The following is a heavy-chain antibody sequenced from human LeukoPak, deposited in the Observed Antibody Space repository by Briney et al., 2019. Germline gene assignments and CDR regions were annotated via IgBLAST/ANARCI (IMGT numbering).Heavy chain of an antibody. J-gene: IGHJ6*03. Sequence: QPGGSLRLSCAASGFTFSNYWMHWVRQVPGKGLEWVANIKQDGSEKYYVDSVKGRFTISRDNAKNSLYLQMNSLRAEDTAVYYCARDARQAVYDYDYYYYYYMDVWGKGTTVTISS. V-gene: IGHV3-7*01. CDR3: ARDARQAVYDYDYYYYYYMDV. CDR2: IKQDGSEK. CDR1: GFTFSNYW. D-gene: IGHD3-16*01.